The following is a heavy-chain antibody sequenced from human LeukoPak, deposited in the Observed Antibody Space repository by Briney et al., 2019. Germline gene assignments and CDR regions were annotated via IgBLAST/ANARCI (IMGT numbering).Heavy chain of an antibody. J-gene: IGHJ5*02. V-gene: IGHV4-38-2*02. CDR2: IYHSGST. Sequence: SETLSLTCAVSGYSISSGYYWGWIRQPPGKGLEWIGSIYHSGSTYYNPSLKSRVTISVDPSKDQFSLKLSSVTAADTAVYYCAREFRRKPAAISSKYNWFDPWGQGTLVTVSS. D-gene: IGHD2-2*01. CDR1: GYSISSGYY. CDR3: AREFRRKPAAISSKYNWFDP.